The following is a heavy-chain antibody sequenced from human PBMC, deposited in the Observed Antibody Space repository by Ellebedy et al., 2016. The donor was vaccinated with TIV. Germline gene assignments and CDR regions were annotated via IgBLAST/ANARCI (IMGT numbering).Heavy chain of an antibody. CDR3: ARSQYLLVFNDAFDI. CDR2: ISAPHRNI. CDR1: GYTLTNFG. D-gene: IGHD1-1*01. J-gene: IGHJ3*02. Sequence: ASVKVSCKASGYTLTNFGITWVRQAPGQGLEWMGWISAPHRNINYAQSIQDRLTMTTDTSTTTTYMELRGLRSDDTAAYYCARSQYLLVFNDAFDIWGQGTMVTVSS. V-gene: IGHV1-18*01.